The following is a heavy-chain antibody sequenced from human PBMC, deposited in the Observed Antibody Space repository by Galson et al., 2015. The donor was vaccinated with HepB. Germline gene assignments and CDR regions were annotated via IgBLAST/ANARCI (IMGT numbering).Heavy chain of an antibody. CDR2: IYYSGST. V-gene: IGHV4-31*03. CDR1: GGSISSGGYY. Sequence: TLSLTCTVSGGSISSGGYYWSWIRQHPGKGLEWIGYIYYSGSTYYNPSLKSRVTISVDTSKNQFSLKLSSVTAADTAVYYCARGSRDSSGDNWFDPWGQGTLVTVSS. CDR3: ARGSRDSSGDNWFDP. J-gene: IGHJ5*02. D-gene: IGHD3-22*01.